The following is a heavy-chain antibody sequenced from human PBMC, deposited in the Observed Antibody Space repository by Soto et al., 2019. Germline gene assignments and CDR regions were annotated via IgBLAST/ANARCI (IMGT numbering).Heavy chain of an antibody. Sequence: SETLSLTCAVNGGPFGGFYWTWIRQSPGKGLEWIGEIHHGGSTNYNPSLKSRVTMSLDTSKNQFSLKLTPVTAADTAVYYCARGYRISMVILSTNYFDSWGQGTPVTVSS. CDR2: IHHGGST. D-gene: IGHD3-10*01. CDR1: GGPFGGFY. CDR3: ARGYRISMVILSTNYFDS. V-gene: IGHV4-34*01. J-gene: IGHJ4*02.